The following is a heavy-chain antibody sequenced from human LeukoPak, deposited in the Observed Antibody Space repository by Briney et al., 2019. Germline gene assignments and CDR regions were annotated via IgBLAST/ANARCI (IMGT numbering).Heavy chain of an antibody. CDR1: GYSFTSYW. D-gene: IGHD5-18*01. V-gene: IGHV5-51*01. CDR2: IYPGDSDT. Sequence: GESLKISCKGSGYSFTSYWIGWVRQMPGKGLEWMGIIYPGDSDTRYSPSFQGQVTISADKAISTAYLQWSSLKASDTATYYCARHQYIYGYDYWGQGTVVTVSS. J-gene: IGHJ4*02. CDR3: ARHQYIYGYDY.